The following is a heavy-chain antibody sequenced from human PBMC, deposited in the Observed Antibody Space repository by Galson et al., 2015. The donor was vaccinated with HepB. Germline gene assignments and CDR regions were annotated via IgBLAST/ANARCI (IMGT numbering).Heavy chain of an antibody. CDR2: ISGSGGST. Sequence: SLRLSCAASGFTFSSYAMSWVRQAPGKGLEWVSAISGSGGSTYYADSVKGRFTISRDNSKNTLYLQMNSLRAEDTAVYYCARDTAWFGELLYAFDIWGQGTMVTVSS. V-gene: IGHV3-23*01. D-gene: IGHD3-10*01. CDR3: ARDTAWFGELLYAFDI. CDR1: GFTFSSYA. J-gene: IGHJ3*02.